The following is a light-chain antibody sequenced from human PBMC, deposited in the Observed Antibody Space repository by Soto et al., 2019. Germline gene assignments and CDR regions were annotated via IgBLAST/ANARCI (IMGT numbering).Light chain of an antibody. CDR2: DVN. Sequence: QSALTQPRSVSGSPGQSVTISCTGSRSDIGDYDLVSWYQQHPRKAPKLIIYDVNKRPSGVPDRFSGSKSGNTASLTISGLPAEDEADYYCCSYAGTFYVFGTGTKLTVL. J-gene: IGLJ1*01. CDR1: RSDIGDYDL. CDR3: CSYAGTFYV. V-gene: IGLV2-11*01.